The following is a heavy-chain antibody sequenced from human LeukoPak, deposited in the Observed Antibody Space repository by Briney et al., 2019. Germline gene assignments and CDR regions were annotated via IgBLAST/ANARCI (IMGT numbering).Heavy chain of an antibody. V-gene: IGHV3-30*04. CDR3: ARDLEMATPDADY. Sequence: GRSLRLSCAASGFSFSSYAMHWVRQAPGKGLEWVAVISYDGSNKYYADSVKGRFTISRDNSKNSLYLQMNSLRAEDTAVYYCARDLEMATPDADYWGQGTLVTVSS. J-gene: IGHJ4*02. CDR1: GFSFSSYA. D-gene: IGHD5-24*01. CDR2: ISYDGSNK.